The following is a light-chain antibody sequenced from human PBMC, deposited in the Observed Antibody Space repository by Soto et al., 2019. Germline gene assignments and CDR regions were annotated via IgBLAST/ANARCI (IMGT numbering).Light chain of an antibody. J-gene: IGKJ1*01. CDR1: QRVSSSF. Sequence: EIGLTQSPGTLSLSQGEGATLSCRASQRVSSSFFAWYQQKPGQAPRLLIYGASSRATGIPDRFSGSGSGTDFTLTISRLEPEDFAVYYCQQYGSSPWAFGHGTKVANK. CDR2: GAS. V-gene: IGKV3-20*01. CDR3: QQYGSSPWA.